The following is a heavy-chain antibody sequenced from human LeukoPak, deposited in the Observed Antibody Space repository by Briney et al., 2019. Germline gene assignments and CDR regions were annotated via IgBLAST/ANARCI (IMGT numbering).Heavy chain of an antibody. Sequence: PGGSLRLSCAASGFSLSNHGMHWVRQAPGKGLEWVAMIWSDGASQFYADAVEGRFIISRDTSNNTVFLQMNSLTVDDTALYYCARDHVVSRRGEFDFRGRGILVAVSS. D-gene: IGHD3-16*01. CDR2: IWSDGASQ. V-gene: IGHV3-33*01. J-gene: IGHJ4*02. CDR1: GFSLSNHG. CDR3: ARDHVVSRRGEFDF.